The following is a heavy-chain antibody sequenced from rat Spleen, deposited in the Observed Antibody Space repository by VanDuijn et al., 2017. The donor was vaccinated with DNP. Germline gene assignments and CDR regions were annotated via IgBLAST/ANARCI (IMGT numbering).Heavy chain of an antibody. V-gene: IGHV1-43*01. CDR3: ARPIYNNYWYFDF. J-gene: IGHJ1*01. Sequence: QVQLRQSGAEPAKPGSSVKISCKASGYTFPTYYLTWIKQTTGEGLEYIGYINTASGGTKCNETFKGNATLTVDKSSSTAFMQLSSLTPDHSAVYYCARPIYNNYWYFDFWGPGTMVTVSS. D-gene: IGHD1-10*01. CDR2: INTASGGT. CDR1: GYTFPTYY.